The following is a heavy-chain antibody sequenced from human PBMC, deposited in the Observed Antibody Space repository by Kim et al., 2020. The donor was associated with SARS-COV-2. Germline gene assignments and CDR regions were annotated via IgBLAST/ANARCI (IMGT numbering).Heavy chain of an antibody. V-gene: IGHV3-23*01. J-gene: IGHJ4*02. D-gene: IGHD3-22*01. Sequence: ADSVNGRFTNSRDDSKNMLYLQMNSLGAEDTAIYYCAKDRAYYYDCSGYDWGQGTLVTVSS. CDR3: AKDRAYYYDCSGYD.